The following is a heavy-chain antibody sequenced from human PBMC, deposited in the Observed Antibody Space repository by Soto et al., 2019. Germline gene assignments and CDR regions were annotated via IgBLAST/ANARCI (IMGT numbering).Heavy chain of an antibody. Sequence: EVQLLESGGDLVQPGGSLRLSCTTSGFTFSRHAMTWVRQAPGRGLQWVSSISNSDDSTYYAASVKGRFTISRDISRSTLYLQMDSLRAEDTAVYYCAKGYGDSDSWGQGTQVTVSS. CDR2: ISNSDDST. CDR1: GFTFSRHA. CDR3: AKGYGDSDS. D-gene: IGHD4-17*01. V-gene: IGHV3-23*01. J-gene: IGHJ4*02.